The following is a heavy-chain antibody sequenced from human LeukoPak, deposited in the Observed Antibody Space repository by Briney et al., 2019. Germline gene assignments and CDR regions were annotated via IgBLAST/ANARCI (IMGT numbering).Heavy chain of an antibody. CDR1: GFTFSSYG. CDR2: ISYDGSNK. CDR3: AKSATVTTKGSFDY. Sequence: PGRFLRLSCAASGFTFSSYGMHWVRQAPGKGLEWVAVISYDGSNKYYADSVKGRFTISRDNSKNTLHLQMNSLRAEDTAVYYCAKSATVTTKGSFDYWGQGTLVTVSS. D-gene: IGHD4-17*01. J-gene: IGHJ4*02. V-gene: IGHV3-30*18.